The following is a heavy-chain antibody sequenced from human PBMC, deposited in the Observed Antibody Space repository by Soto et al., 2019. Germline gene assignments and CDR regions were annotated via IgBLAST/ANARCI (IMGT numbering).Heavy chain of an antibody. J-gene: IGHJ4*03. CDR2: IYNSGST. V-gene: IGHV4-31*03. CDR3: ASADCSGGSCYAAY. Sequence: QVQLQESGPGLVKPSETLSLTCTVSGGSIRSGGYYWSRIRQHPGKGLEWIGYIYNSGSTYSNPSLKSRVTISIDTSESQFSLKLTSVTAADTAVYFCASADCSGGSCYAAYWGQGILVTVSS. CDR1: GGSIRSGGYY. D-gene: IGHD2-15*01.